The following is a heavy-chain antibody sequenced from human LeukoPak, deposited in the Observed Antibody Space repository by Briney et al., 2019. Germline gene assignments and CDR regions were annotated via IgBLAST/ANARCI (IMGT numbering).Heavy chain of an antibody. CDR2: TYHRSKWYN. V-gene: IGHV6-1*01. J-gene: IGHJ5*02. CDR1: GDSFSSKSAV. D-gene: IGHD5-24*01. Sequence: SQTLSLTCAISGDSFSSKSAVWNWIRQSPSRGLEWLGRTYHRSKWYNEYAVSVKSRITINPDTSKNQFSLQLSSVIPEDTGVYYCARGGDGYNFYNWFDPWGQGTLVTVSS. CDR3: ARGGDGYNFYNWFDP.